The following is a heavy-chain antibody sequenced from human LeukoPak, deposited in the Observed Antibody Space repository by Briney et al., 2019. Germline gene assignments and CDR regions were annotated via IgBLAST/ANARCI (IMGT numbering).Heavy chain of an antibody. J-gene: IGHJ5*02. CDR2: IIPIFGTA. D-gene: IGHD3-10*01. CDR1: GGTFSSYA. Sequence: SVKVSCKASGGTFSSYAISWVRQAPGKGLEWMGRIIPIFGTANYAQKFQGRVTITTDESTSTAYMELSSLRSEDTAVYYCARGRRASTYYYGSGGFDPWGQGTLVTVSS. V-gene: IGHV1-69*05. CDR3: ARGRRASTYYYGSGGFDP.